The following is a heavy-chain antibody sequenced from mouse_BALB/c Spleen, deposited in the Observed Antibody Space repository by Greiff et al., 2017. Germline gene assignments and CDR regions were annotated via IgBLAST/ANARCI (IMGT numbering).Heavy chain of an antibody. D-gene: IGHD3-1*01. Sequence: VQGVESGPELVKPGASVKISCKASGYAFSSSWMNWVKQRPGQGLEWIGRIYPGDGDTNYNGKFKGKATLTADKSSSTAYMQLSSLTSVDSAVYFCARSGARAPYYAMDYWGQGTSVTVSS. CDR1: GYAFSSSW. CDR2: IYPGDGDT. V-gene: IGHV1-82*01. CDR3: ARSGARAPYYAMDY. J-gene: IGHJ4*01.